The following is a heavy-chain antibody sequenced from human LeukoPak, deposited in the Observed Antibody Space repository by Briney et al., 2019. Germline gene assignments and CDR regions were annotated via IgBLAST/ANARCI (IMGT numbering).Heavy chain of an antibody. D-gene: IGHD2-15*01. CDR3: AREREVVVVAATVLDY. Sequence: SETLSLTCTVSGGSIDGQYWSWIRQPPGKGLEWIGRIYTSGSTNYNPSLKSRVTMSVDTSKNQFSLKLSSVTAADTAVYYCAREREVVVVAATVLDYWGQGTLVTVSS. V-gene: IGHV4-4*07. CDR1: GGSIDGQY. CDR2: IYTSGST. J-gene: IGHJ4*02.